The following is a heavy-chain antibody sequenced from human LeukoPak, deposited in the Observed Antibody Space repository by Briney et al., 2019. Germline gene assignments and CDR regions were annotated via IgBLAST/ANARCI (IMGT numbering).Heavy chain of an antibody. D-gene: IGHD4-17*01. CDR3: AKDSGDSLYYFDY. J-gene: IGHJ4*02. Sequence: GGSLRLSCAASGFTFDDYAMHWVRQAPGKGLEWVSGIRWNSGSIGYADSVKGRFTISRDNAKNSLYLQMNSLRAEDTALYYCAKDSGDSLYYFDYWGQGTLVTVSS. V-gene: IGHV3-9*01. CDR1: GFTFDDYA. CDR2: IRWNSGSI.